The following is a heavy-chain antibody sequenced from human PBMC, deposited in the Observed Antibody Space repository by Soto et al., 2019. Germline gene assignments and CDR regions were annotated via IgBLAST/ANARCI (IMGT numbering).Heavy chain of an antibody. CDR3: AKMVEQQLVKGNWFDP. J-gene: IGHJ5*02. V-gene: IGHV3-23*01. CDR1: GFTFSSYA. CDR2: ISGSGGST. D-gene: IGHD6-13*01. Sequence: EVQLLESGGGLVQPGGSLRLSCAASGFTFSSYAMSWVRQAPGKGLECVSAISGSGGSTYYADSVKGRFTISRDNSKNRLYLQMNSLRAEDTAVYYCAKMVEQQLVKGNWFDPWGQVTLVTVSA.